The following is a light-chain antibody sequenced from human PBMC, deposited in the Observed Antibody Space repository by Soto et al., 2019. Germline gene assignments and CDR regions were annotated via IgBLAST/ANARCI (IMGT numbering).Light chain of an antibody. V-gene: IGKV1-12*01. CDR2: GAS. CDR1: QDIGTW. J-gene: IGKJ1*01. Sequence: DIQMTQSPSSVSASVGDRVTIICRASQDIGTWLAWYQQKPGRTPKLLIYGASTLQSGVPSRFSGNGSGTEFTLTISSLQAEDFASYYSHPSNCYPWTFGQGTTGEI. CDR3: HPSNCYPWT.